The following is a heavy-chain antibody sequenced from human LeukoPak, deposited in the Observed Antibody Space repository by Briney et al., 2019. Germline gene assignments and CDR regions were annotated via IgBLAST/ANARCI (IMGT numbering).Heavy chain of an antibody. CDR2: ISGSGDST. J-gene: IGHJ4*02. CDR3: AKGRGQGFDY. D-gene: IGHD3-10*01. Sequence: GGSLRLSCAASGFTFSNYAMRWVRQAPGKGLEWVSGISGSGDSTYYADSVKDRFNISRDNSKNTLYLQMDSLRAEDTAVYYCAKGRGQGFDYWGQGSLVTVSS. CDR1: GFTFSNYA. V-gene: IGHV3-23*01.